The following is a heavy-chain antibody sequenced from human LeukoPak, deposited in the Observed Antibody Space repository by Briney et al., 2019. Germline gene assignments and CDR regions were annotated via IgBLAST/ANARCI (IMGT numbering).Heavy chain of an antibody. D-gene: IGHD3-10*01. Sequence: GGTLRLSCAAPGFTFSSYGMSWVRQAPGKGLEWVSAISGSGGSTYYADSVKGRFTISRDNSKNTLYLQVNSLRAEDTAVYYCAKDRAGALWFGESPFDYWGQGTLVTVSS. J-gene: IGHJ4*02. CDR1: GFTFSSYG. CDR3: AKDRAGALWFGESPFDY. V-gene: IGHV3-23*01. CDR2: ISGSGGST.